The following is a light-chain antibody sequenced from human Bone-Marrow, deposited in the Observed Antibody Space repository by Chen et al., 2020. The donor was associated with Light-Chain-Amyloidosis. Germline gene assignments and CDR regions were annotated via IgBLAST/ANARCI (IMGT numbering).Light chain of an antibody. CDR2: GSS. CDR3: QQYGTSPLT. J-gene: IGKJ4*01. Sequence: EIVLTQSLGTLSLSPGEGANLSCRASQTISSNYLTWYQQTFGQAPRLLIYGSSSRATGIPDRFTGSGSGTDFTLTINRLEPEDFAMYYCQQYGTSPLTFGGGTKVEIK. V-gene: IGKV3-20*01. CDR1: QTISSNY.